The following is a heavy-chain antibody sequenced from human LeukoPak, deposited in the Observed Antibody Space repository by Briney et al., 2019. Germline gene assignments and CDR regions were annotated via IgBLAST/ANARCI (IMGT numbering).Heavy chain of an antibody. V-gene: IGHV4-59*01. J-gene: IGHJ6*03. D-gene: IGHD3-22*01. CDR1: GGSFSGYY. CDR3: TRGSIAYYYMDV. CDR2: IYYSGST. Sequence: SETLSLTCAVYGGSFSGYYWSWIRKPPGKGLEWIGNIYYSGSTNYNPSLKSRVTISVDTSKNQFSLKLSSVTAADTAVYYCTRGSIAYYYMDVWGKGTTVTISS.